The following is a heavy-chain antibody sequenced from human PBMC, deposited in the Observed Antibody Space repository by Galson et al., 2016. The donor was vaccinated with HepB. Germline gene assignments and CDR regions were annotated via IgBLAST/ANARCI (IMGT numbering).Heavy chain of an antibody. CDR1: GFSFGSYW. CDR2: IKPDGSEQ. CDR3: TRDGTLRPLGY. Sequence: SLRLSCAGSGFSFGSYWLSRVRQSPGKGLEWVANIKPDGSEQYYVDSVEGRFTISRDNAKHSLYLQMNSLRAEDTALYYCTRDGTLRPLGYWGQGTLVTVSS. J-gene: IGHJ4*02. V-gene: IGHV3-7*03. D-gene: IGHD3-22*01.